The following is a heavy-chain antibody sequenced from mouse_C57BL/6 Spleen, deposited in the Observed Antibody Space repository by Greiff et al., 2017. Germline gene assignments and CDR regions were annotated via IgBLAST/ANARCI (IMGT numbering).Heavy chain of an antibody. J-gene: IGHJ4*01. CDR2: LWRGGNT. CDR1: GFPLTSYG. V-gene: IGHV2-5*01. Sequence: VKLVESGPGLVQPSQSLSITCTVSGFPLTSYGVNWVRQSPGKGLEWLGVLWRGGNTDYNAAFMSRLSITKDNSKGQFFFKMNSLQADDTAIYYCAKDSNYAGDYWGQGTSVTVSS. D-gene: IGHD2-5*01. CDR3: AKDSNYAGDY.